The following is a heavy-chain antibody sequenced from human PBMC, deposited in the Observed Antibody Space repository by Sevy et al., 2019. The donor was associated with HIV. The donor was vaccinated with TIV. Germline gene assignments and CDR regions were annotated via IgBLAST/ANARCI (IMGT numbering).Heavy chain of an antibody. D-gene: IGHD2-8*01. CDR1: GFTFSSYG. Sequence: GSLRLSCAASGFTFSSYGMHWVRQAPGKGLEWAAVISYDGSNKYYADSVKGRFTISRDNSKNTLYLQMNSLRAEDTAVYYCAKDRRNGAGAFYYYYGMDVWGQGTTVTVSS. J-gene: IGHJ6*02. CDR2: ISYDGSNK. CDR3: AKDRRNGAGAFYYYYGMDV. V-gene: IGHV3-30*18.